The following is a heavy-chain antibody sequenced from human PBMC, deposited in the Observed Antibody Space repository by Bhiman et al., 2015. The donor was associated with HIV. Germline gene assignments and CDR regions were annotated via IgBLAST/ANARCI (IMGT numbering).Heavy chain of an antibody. CDR3: ARDEGVPFFGVVTNYYGMDV. D-gene: IGHD3-3*01. V-gene: IGHV3-66*01. J-gene: IGHJ6*02. CDR2: IYSGGST. Sequence: EVQLVESGGGLVQPGGSLRLSCAASRFIVSSNYMSWVRQAPGKGLEWVSVIYSGGSTYYADSVKGRFTISRDNAKNTLYLQMNSLRAEDTAVYYCARDEGVPFFGVVTNYYGMDVWGQGTTVTVSS. CDR1: RFIVSSNY.